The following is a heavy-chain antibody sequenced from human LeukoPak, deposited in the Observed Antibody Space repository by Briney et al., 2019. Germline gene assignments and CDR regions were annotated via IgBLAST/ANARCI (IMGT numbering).Heavy chain of an antibody. D-gene: IGHD2-2*01. Sequence: ASVKVSCKASRYTFTDYYMHWVRQAPGQGLEWMGWISPNSGGTNYAQKFQGRVTMSRDTSISTAYMELSRLRSDDTAVYYCARDSDGYCSSASCYLTRGYNWFDPWGQGTLVTVSS. V-gene: IGHV1-2*02. CDR2: ISPNSGGT. CDR3: ARDSDGYCSSASCYLTRGYNWFDP. CDR1: RYTFTDYY. J-gene: IGHJ5*02.